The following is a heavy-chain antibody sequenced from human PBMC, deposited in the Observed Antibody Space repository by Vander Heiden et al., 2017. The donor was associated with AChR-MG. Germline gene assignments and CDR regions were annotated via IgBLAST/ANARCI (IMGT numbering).Heavy chain of an antibody. Sequence: QVQLVQSGAEVQKPGSSVKVSCKASGGTSTNSLFTWVRQVPGQGLEWVGRLIPILGIANYAQKFQDRVTITADKSTTTAYMELSSLTSEDTAVYYCARRDSGYEYNWLDPWGQGTLVTVSS. J-gene: IGHJ5*02. D-gene: IGHD5-12*01. V-gene: IGHV1-69*04. CDR3: ARRDSGYEYNWLDP. CDR2: LIPILGIA. CDR1: GGTSTNSL.